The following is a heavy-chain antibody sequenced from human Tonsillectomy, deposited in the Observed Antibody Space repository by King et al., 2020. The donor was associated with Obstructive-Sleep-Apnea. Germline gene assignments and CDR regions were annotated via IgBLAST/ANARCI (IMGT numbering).Heavy chain of an antibody. D-gene: IGHD2-8*01. CDR2: IYPRDSDT. J-gene: IGHJ3*02. Sequence: VQLVESGAEVKKPGESLKISCKGFGYSFRNYWIGWVRQMPGKGLEWMGIIYPRDSDTRYSPSFQGQVTISADKSISTAYLQWSSLKASDTAIYYCARQGVWDDFDIWGQGTMVTVSS. V-gene: IGHV5-51*01. CDR3: ARQGVWDDFDI. CDR1: GYSFRNYW.